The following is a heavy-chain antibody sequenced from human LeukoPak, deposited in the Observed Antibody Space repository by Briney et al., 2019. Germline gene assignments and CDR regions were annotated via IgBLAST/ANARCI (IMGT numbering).Heavy chain of an antibody. CDR1: GGSISNYY. Sequence: RASETLSLTCTVSGGSISNYYWSWIRQPPGKGLEWIGGIHYSGSTSYNPSLRSRVTISVDTSKNQFSLKLNSVTAADTAVYYCARLTNYGSGNYYNDYWGQGTLVTVSS. V-gene: IGHV4-59*13. CDR3: ARLTNYGSGNYYNDY. D-gene: IGHD3-10*01. CDR2: IHYSGST. J-gene: IGHJ4*02.